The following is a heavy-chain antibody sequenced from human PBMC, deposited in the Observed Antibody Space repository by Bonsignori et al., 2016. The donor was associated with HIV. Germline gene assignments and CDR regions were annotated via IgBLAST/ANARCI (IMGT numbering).Heavy chain of an antibody. D-gene: IGHD7-27*01. CDR3: ARERTWGRDAFDM. CDR2: INPSGVGT. V-gene: IGHV1-46*01. Sequence: WVRQAPGQGLQWMGKINPSGVGTENAQKFQGRITMTSDTSTSTVHMELGSLTSEDTAVYYCARERTWGRDAFDMWGQGTVVTVSS. J-gene: IGHJ3*02.